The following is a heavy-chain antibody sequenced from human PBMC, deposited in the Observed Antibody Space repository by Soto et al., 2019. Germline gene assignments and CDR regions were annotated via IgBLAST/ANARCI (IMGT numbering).Heavy chain of an antibody. CDR1: GFTFSSYA. Sequence: HPGGSLRLSCAASGFTFSSYAMSWVRQAPGKGLEWVSAISGSGGSTYYADSVKGRFTISRDNSKNTLYLQMNSLRAEDTAVYYCAKESVPLLWFGELGYFDYWGQGTLVTVSS. J-gene: IGHJ4*02. V-gene: IGHV3-23*01. CDR2: ISGSGGST. CDR3: AKESVPLLWFGELGYFDY. D-gene: IGHD3-10*01.